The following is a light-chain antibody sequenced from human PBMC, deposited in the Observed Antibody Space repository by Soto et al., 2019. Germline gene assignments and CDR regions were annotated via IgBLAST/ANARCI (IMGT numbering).Light chain of an antibody. J-gene: IGKJ1*01. CDR3: QQYGSYRT. CDR2: GAS. CDR1: QSVSSSY. Sequence: EIVLTQSPGTLSLSPGERATLSCRASQSVSSSYLAWYQQKPGQAPRLLIYGASSRATGIPDRFSGSGSGTHFTLTISRLEPEDYGGYYCQQYGSYRTFGQGTKVEIK. V-gene: IGKV3-20*01.